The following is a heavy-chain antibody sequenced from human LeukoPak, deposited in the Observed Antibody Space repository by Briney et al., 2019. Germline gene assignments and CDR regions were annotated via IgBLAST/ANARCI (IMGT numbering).Heavy chain of an antibody. CDR2: IYHSGST. J-gene: IGHJ5*02. CDR3: ARVGQLITMIVLALPHNWFDP. Sequence: SETLSLTCTVSGYSISSGYYWGWIRQPPGKGLEWIGSIYHSGSTYYNPSLKSRVTISVDTSENQFSLKLSSVTAADTAVYYCARVGQLITMIVLALPHNWFDPWGQGTLVTVSS. V-gene: IGHV4-38-2*02. CDR1: GYSISSGYY. D-gene: IGHD3-22*01.